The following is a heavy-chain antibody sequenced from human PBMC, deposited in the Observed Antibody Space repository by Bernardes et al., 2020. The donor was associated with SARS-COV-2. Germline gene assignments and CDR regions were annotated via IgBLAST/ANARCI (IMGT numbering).Heavy chain of an antibody. CDR2: IWYDGSNK. V-gene: IGHV3-33*01. D-gene: IGHD2-21*01. CDR1: GFTFSSYG. Sequence: GGSLRLSCAASGFTFSSYGMHWVRQAPGKGLEWVAVIWYDGSNKYYADSVKGRFTISRDNSKNTLYLQMNSLRAEDTAVYYCAREEAYCGGDCSAFDYWGQGTLVTVSS. CDR3: AREEAYCGGDCSAFDY. J-gene: IGHJ4*02.